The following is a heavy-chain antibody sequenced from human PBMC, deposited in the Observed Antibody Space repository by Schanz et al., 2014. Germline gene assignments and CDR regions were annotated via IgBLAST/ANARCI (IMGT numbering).Heavy chain of an antibody. CDR3: ARLRGGGVIITT. Sequence: QLQLQESGPGLVKASETLSLTCSVSGGSINSGGYRWGWIRQPPGKGLEWIGTMYSSGSTYYNPSLKSRPTIPTETSRTQFPRRVFSVTAADTALYYCARLRGGGVIITTWGQGTLVTVSS. V-gene: IGHV4-39*01. CDR1: GGSINSGGYR. D-gene: IGHD3-10*01. J-gene: IGHJ5*02. CDR2: MYSSGST.